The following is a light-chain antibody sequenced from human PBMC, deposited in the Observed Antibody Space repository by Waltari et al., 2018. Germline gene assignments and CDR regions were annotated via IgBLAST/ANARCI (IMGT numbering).Light chain of an antibody. V-gene: IGKV3-20*01. CDR2: GAS. CDR3: QQFGLIT. CDR1: QSVSMNY. Sequence: EIVLTQSPGTLSLSPGETATLSCRASQSVSMNYLSWFQQKPGQAPRLLLYGASMRAAGVPDRFSGGGSGTDFTLTITRLEPEDFAVYYCQQFGLITFGGGTKVEIK. J-gene: IGKJ4*01.